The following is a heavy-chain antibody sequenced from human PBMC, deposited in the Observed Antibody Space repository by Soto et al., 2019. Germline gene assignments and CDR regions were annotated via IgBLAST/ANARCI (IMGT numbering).Heavy chain of an antibody. CDR3: ARVVAIVPAAIGGWFDP. D-gene: IGHD2-2*02. V-gene: IGHV4-30-2*01. Sequence: QLQLQESGSGLVKPSQTLSLTCAVSGGSISSGGYSWSWIRQPPGKGLEWMGYIYHSGSTYYNPSLKSRVTISVDRSKNQFSLKLSSVTAADTAVYYCARVVAIVPAAIGGWFDPWGQGTLVTVSS. CDR1: GGSISSGGYS. J-gene: IGHJ5*02. CDR2: IYHSGST.